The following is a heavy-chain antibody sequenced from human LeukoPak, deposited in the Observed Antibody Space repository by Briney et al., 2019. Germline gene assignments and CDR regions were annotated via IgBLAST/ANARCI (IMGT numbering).Heavy chain of an antibody. J-gene: IGHJ5*02. CDR3: ASSIAARPSWFDP. CDR1: GGTFSSYA. CDR2: IIPIFGTA. D-gene: IGHD6-6*01. V-gene: IGHV1-69*13. Sequence: GASVKVSCKASGGTFSSYAISWVRQAPGQGLEWMGGIIPIFGTANYAQKFQGRVTITADESTSTAYMEPSSLRSEDTAVYYCASSIAARPSWFDPWGQGTLVTVSS.